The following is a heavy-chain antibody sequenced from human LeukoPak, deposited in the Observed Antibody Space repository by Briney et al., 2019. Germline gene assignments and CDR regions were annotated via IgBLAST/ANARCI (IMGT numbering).Heavy chain of an antibody. CDR3: ARTHNFRYCSSTSCLNWFDP. CDR2: IYTSGST. J-gene: IGHJ5*02. V-gene: IGHV4-4*07. Sequence: SETLSLTCTVSGGSISSYYWSWIRQPAGKGLEWIGRIYTSGSTNYNPSLKSRVTMSVDTSKNQFSLKLSSVTAADTAVYYCARTHNFRYCSSTSCLNWFDPWGQGTLVTVSS. D-gene: IGHD2-2*01. CDR1: GGSISSYY.